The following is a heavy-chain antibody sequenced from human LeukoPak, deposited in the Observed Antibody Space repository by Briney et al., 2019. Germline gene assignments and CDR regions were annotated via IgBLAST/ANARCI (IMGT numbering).Heavy chain of an antibody. CDR3: TRVGYIDEGIDY. J-gene: IGHJ4*02. CDR2: ISSSGTTI. CDR1: GFTFSDYY. V-gene: IGHV3-11*04. D-gene: IGHD5-24*01. Sequence: GGSLRLSCAASGFTFSDYYMSWIRQAPGKGLEWVSYISSSGTTIYYADSVKGRFTISRDNAKNSLYLQMNSLRAEDTAIYYCTRVGYIDEGIDYWGQGTLVTVSS.